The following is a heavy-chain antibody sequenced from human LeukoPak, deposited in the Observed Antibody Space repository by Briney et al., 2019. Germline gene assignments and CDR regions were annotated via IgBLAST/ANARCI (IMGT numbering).Heavy chain of an antibody. D-gene: IGHD6-19*01. Sequence: SETLSLTCAVSGYSISSGYYWGWIRQPPGKGLGWIGSSYHSGSTYYDAALKSRGTISVDTSKNPFSLKLSYVTAADTAVYYCARHGRQWLAYYYYYYMDVWGKGTTVTVS. CDR3: ARHGRQWLAYYYYYYMDV. V-gene: IGHV4-38-2*01. CDR1: GYSISSGYY. J-gene: IGHJ6*03. CDR2: SYHSGST.